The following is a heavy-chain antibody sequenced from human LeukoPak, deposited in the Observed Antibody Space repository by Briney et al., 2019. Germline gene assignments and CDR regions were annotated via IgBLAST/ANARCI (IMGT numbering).Heavy chain of an antibody. CDR2: MNPNSGNT. Sequence: ASVKVSCKASGYTFTSYDINWVRQATGQGLEWMGWMNPNSGNTGYAQKFQGRVTMTRNTSISTAYMELSSLRSEDTAVYYCARGGYYYGSGSYQSDAFDIWGQGTRVTVSS. J-gene: IGHJ3*02. V-gene: IGHV1-8*01. D-gene: IGHD3-10*01. CDR3: ARGGYYYGSGSYQSDAFDI. CDR1: GYTFTSYD.